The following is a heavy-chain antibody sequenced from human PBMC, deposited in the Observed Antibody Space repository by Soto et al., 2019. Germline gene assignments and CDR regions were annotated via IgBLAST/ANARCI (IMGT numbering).Heavy chain of an antibody. CDR3: ARGDIVVVPAAIGSYYYMDV. V-gene: IGHV4-34*01. Sequence: SETLSLTCAVYGGSFSGYYWSWIRQPPGKGLEWIGEINHSGSTNYNPSLKSRVTISVDTSKNQFSLKLSSVTAADTAVYYCARGDIVVVPAAIGSYYYMDVWGEGTTVTVSS. J-gene: IGHJ6*03. CDR2: INHSGST. D-gene: IGHD2-2*01. CDR1: GGSFSGYY.